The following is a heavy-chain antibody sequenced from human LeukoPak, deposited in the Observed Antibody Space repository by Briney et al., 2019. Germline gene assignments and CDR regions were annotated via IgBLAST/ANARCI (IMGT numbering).Heavy chain of an antibody. CDR1: GYTFTSYY. CDR2: INPSGGST. V-gene: IGHV1-46*01. Sequence: ASVKVSCKASGYTFTSYYMHRVRQAPGQGLEWMGIINPSGGSTSYAQRFQGRVTMTRDTSTSTVYMELSSLRSEDTAVYYCARVMTTATTGDYWGQGTLVTVSS. CDR3: ARVMTTATTGDY. J-gene: IGHJ4*02. D-gene: IGHD4-17*01.